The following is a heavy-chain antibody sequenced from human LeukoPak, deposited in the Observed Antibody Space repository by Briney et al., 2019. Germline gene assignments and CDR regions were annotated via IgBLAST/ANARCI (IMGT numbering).Heavy chain of an antibody. CDR3: ARVGVEMATISGPEDAFDI. Sequence: VASVKVSCKASGYTFTGYYMHWVRQAPGQGLEWMGWINPNSGGTNYAQKFQGRVTMTRDTSISTAYMELSRLRSDDTAMYYCARVGVEMATISGPEDAFDIWGQGTMVTVSS. CDR2: INPNSGGT. J-gene: IGHJ3*02. D-gene: IGHD5-24*01. CDR1: GYTFTGYY. V-gene: IGHV1-2*02.